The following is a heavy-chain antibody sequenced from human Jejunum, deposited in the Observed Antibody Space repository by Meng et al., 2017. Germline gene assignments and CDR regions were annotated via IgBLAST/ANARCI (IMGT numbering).Heavy chain of an antibody. J-gene: IGHJ3*02. CDR2: IKQDGSEK. D-gene: IGHD6-19*01. CDR3: ARGNRAVGDALDI. Sequence: GGSLRLSCAASEFPLSGYWMSWVRQAPGKGLEWVANIKQDGSEKNYVDSVKGRFIISRDNAKNSVYLQIRSLRAEDTAVYYCARGNRAVGDALDIWGQGTKVTVSS. V-gene: IGHV3-7*01. CDR1: EFPLSGYW.